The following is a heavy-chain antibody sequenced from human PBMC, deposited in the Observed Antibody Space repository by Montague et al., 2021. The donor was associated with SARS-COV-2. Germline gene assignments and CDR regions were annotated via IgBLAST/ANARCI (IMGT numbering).Heavy chain of an antibody. J-gene: IGHJ3*02. Sequence: PALVKPTQTLTLTCTFSGFSLSTSGVGVGWIRQPPGKALEWLALIYWDGDKRYSPSLKSRLTITKDTSKHQVVLTMTNMDPVDTATYYCAHRRGLLLSDAFDIWGQGTMVTVSS. D-gene: IGHD1-26*01. CDR1: GFSLSTSGVG. CDR2: IYWDGDK. CDR3: AHRRGLLLSDAFDI. V-gene: IGHV2-5*02.